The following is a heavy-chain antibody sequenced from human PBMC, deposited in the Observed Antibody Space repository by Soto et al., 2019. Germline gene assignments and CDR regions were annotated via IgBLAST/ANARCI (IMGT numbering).Heavy chain of an antibody. Sequence: QVQLVESGGGVVQPGRSLRLSCAASGFTFSSYGMHWVRQAPGKGLEWVAVISYDGSNKYYADSVKGRFTISRDNSKNTLYLQMNSLRAEDTAVYYCAKDLGRYSYLANFDYWGQGTLVTVSS. CDR3: AKDLGRYSYLANFDY. V-gene: IGHV3-30*18. CDR2: ISYDGSNK. D-gene: IGHD5-18*01. CDR1: GFTFSSYG. J-gene: IGHJ4*02.